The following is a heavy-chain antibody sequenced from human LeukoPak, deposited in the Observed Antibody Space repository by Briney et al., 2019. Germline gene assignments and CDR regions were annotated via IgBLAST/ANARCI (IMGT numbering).Heavy chain of an antibody. CDR3: ARDQKMDGGYSYGYYAFDI. Sequence: GGSLRLSCAASGFTFSDYYMSWIRQAPGKGLVWVSRINTDGSSTRYADSVKGRFTISRDNAKNTLYLQMNSVRAEDTAVYYCARDQKMDGGYSYGYYAFDIWGQGTMVTVSS. V-gene: IGHV3-74*01. CDR1: GFTFSDYY. CDR2: INTDGSST. D-gene: IGHD5-18*01. J-gene: IGHJ3*02.